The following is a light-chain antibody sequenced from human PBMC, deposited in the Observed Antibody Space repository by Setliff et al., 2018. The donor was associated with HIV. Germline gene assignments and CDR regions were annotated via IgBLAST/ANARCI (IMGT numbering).Light chain of an antibody. V-gene: IGLV2-23*01. CDR1: SSDIGRYDL. CDR3: CSNTGSNTFV. Sequence: QSVLTQPASVSGSPGQSITISCTGTSSDIGRYDLVSWYQQHPARAPKLIIYQATRRPSGVSNRFSGSKSGNVASLTISGLQAEDEADYYCCSNTGSNTFVVGTGTKV. J-gene: IGLJ1*01. CDR2: QAT.